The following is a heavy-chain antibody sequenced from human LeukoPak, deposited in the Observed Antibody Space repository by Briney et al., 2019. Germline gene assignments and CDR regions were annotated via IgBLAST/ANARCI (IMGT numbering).Heavy chain of an antibody. CDR3: ARDLRWLVTADY. CDR2: IYIGGST. J-gene: IGHJ4*02. D-gene: IGHD6-19*01. Sequence: GGSLRLSCAASGFTVSNNYMTWVRQAPGKGLEWLSVIYIGGSTYYADSVKGRFTISRDNSKNTLYLQMNSLRAEDTAVYYCARDLRWLVTADYWGQGTLVTVSS. V-gene: IGHV3-53*05. CDR1: GFTVSNNY.